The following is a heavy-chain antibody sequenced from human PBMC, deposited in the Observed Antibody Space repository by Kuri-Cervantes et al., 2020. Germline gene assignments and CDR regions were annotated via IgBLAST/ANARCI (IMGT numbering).Heavy chain of an antibody. CDR1: GFTFSTYW. CDR2: IKQDGSAQ. CDR3: ARTSDY. J-gene: IGHJ4*02. V-gene: IGHV3-7*01. Sequence: GGSLRLSCAASGFTFSTYWMTWVRQAPGKGLEWAANIKQDGSAQNYVDSVKGRFTISRDNGKNTLYLQMNSLRVEDTAVYYCARTSDYWGQGTLVTVSS.